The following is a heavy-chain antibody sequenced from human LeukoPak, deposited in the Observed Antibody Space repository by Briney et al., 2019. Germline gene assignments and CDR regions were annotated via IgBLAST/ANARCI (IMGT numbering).Heavy chain of an antibody. CDR2: INWNGGST. D-gene: IGHD3-16*02. Sequence: GGSLRLSCAASGFTFDDYGMSWVRQAPGKGLEWVSGINWNGGSTGYADSVKGRFTISRDNAKNSLYLQMNSLRAEDTALYYCAKCGVLGSYRYGEDYWGQGTLVTVSS. V-gene: IGHV3-20*04. J-gene: IGHJ4*02. CDR3: AKCGVLGSYRYGEDY. CDR1: GFTFDDYG.